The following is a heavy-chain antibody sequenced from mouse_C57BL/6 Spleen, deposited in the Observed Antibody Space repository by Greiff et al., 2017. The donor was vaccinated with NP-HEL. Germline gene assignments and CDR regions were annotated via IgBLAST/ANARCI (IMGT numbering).Heavy chain of an antibody. Sequence: VQLKQSGPELVKPGASVKISCKASGYTFTDYYMNWVKQSHGKSLEWIGDINPNNGGTSYNQKFKGKATLTVDKSSSTAYMELRSLTSEDSAVYYCARLGGGYYCGFDYWGQGTTLTVSS. CDR2: INPNNGGT. J-gene: IGHJ2*01. D-gene: IGHD1-1*01. CDR3: ARLGGGYYCGFDY. CDR1: GYTFTDYY. V-gene: IGHV1-26*01.